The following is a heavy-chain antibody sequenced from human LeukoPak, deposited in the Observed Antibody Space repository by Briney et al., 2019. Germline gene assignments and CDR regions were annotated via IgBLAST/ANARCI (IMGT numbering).Heavy chain of an antibody. D-gene: IGHD3-16*01. Sequence: GESLKISCKGSGYTFTTYWIAWVHQMPGKGLELMGIIYPRDSDTRYSPSFQGQVAFSADKSITTAYLQWSSLKASDTAMYYCARHGGGFDIWGQGTMVTVSS. CDR3: ARHGGGFDI. CDR1: GYTFTTYW. J-gene: IGHJ3*02. CDR2: IYPRDSDT. V-gene: IGHV5-51*07.